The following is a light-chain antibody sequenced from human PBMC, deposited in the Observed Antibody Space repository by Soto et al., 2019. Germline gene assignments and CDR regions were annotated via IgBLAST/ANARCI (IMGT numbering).Light chain of an antibody. Sequence: QSVLTQPPSASASLGASVTLTCTLSSGYSNYKADWYQQRPGKGPRFVMRVGTGGIVGSKGDGIPDRFSVLGSGLNRYLTIKNIQEEDESDYHCGADHGSGSNFVVFGGGTKLTV. CDR2: VGTGGIVG. CDR1: SGYSNYK. CDR3: GADHGSGSNFVV. V-gene: IGLV9-49*01. J-gene: IGLJ2*01.